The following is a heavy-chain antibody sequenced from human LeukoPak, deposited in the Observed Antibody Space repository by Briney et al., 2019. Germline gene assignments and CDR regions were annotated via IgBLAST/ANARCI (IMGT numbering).Heavy chain of an antibody. CDR2: INHSGST. V-gene: IGHV4-34*01. CDR1: GGSFSGYY. Sequence: SETLSLTCAVYGGSFSGYYWSWIRQPPGKGLEWIGEINHSGSTNYNPSLKSRVTISVDTSKNQFSLKLSSVTAADTAVYYCARSTKVVIYYYYGMDVWGQGTTVTVSS. J-gene: IGHJ6*02. CDR3: ARSTKVVIYYYYGMDV. D-gene: IGHD3-22*01.